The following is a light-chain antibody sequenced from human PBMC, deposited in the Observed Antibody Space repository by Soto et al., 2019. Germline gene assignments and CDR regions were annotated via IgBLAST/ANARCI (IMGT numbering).Light chain of an antibody. CDR2: EVS. CDR1: SSDVGGYKY. V-gene: IGLV2-14*01. J-gene: IGLJ1*01. Sequence: QSALTQPASVSGSHGQSITISCTGTSSDVGGYKYVSWYQQHPGKVPKLMIYEVSNRPAGVSNRFSGSKSGNTASLSISGLQAEDEAEYYCCSYVGSYSYVFGTGTKLTVL. CDR3: CSYVGSYSYV.